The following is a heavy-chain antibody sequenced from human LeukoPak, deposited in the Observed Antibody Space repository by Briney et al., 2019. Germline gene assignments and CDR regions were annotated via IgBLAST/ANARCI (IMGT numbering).Heavy chain of an antibody. J-gene: IGHJ4*02. Sequence: GASVKVSCKASGYTFTSYDINWVRRATGQGLEWMGWMNPNSGNTGYAQKFQGRVTMTRNTSISTAYMELSSLRSEDTAVYYCARALRWCSGGSCYRYYFDYWGQGTLVTVSS. V-gene: IGHV1-8*01. CDR2: MNPNSGNT. CDR1: GYTFTSYD. D-gene: IGHD2-15*01. CDR3: ARALRWCSGGSCYRYYFDY.